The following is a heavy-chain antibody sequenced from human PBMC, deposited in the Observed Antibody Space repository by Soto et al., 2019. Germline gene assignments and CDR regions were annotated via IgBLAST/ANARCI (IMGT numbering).Heavy chain of an antibody. V-gene: IGHV4-59*08. D-gene: IGHD6-13*01. Sequence: SETLSLTCSVSGGSISSYFWSWIRQPPGKGLEWIGYIYYSGSTNYNPSLKSRVTISIDTSKNQFSLKLNSVTAADTAVYYCARRGIADFYFDSWGQGALVTVSS. CDR2: IYYSGST. CDR1: GGSISSYF. J-gene: IGHJ4*02. CDR3: ARRGIADFYFDS.